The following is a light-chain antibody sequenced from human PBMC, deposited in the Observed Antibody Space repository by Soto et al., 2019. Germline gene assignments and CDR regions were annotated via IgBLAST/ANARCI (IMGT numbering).Light chain of an antibody. CDR1: QSVSSY. CDR2: GAS. Sequence: ETVLTQSPATLSLSPGERATLSCRASQSVSSYLAWYQQKPGQAPRLLIYGASSRATGIPARFSGSGSGTDFTLTISGLQSEDFAVYYCQQYNNWPQTFGQGTKVDIK. J-gene: IGKJ1*01. V-gene: IGKV3-15*01. CDR3: QQYNNWPQT.